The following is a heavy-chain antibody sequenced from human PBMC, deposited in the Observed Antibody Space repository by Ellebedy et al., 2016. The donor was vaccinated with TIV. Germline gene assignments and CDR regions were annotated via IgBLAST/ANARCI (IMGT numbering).Heavy chain of an antibody. V-gene: IGHV1-46*01. CDR1: GYTFTNYY. CDR3: ATREWLDPMDV. D-gene: IGHD6-19*01. J-gene: IGHJ6*02. Sequence: ASVKVSCXPSGYTFTNYYIHWVRQAPGQGLEWMGVIIPSDSTTSYSPKFQGRVTITRDTSASTAYMEVTSLRSEDTAVYYCATREWLDPMDVWGQGTTVTVSS. CDR2: IIPSDSTT.